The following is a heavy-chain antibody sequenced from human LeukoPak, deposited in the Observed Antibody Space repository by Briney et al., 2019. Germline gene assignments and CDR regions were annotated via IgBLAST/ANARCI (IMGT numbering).Heavy chain of an antibody. D-gene: IGHD4-17*01. CDR1: GGSISSSSYY. V-gene: IGHV4-39*01. CDR2: IYYSGST. CDR3: VSLPSMDYGDSGPYFDY. J-gene: IGHJ4*02. Sequence: PSETLSLTCTVSGGSISSSSYYWGWIRQPPGKGLEGFGSIYYSGSTYYNPSLKSRVTISVDTSKNQFSLKLSSVTAADTAVYYCVSLPSMDYGDSGPYFDYWGQGTLVTVSS.